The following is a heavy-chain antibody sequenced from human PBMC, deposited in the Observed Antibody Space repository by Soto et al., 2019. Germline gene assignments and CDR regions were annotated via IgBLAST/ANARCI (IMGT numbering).Heavy chain of an antibody. CDR3: AREFGPEYYDFWSGYYSPKFDP. D-gene: IGHD3-3*01. CDR2: ISAYNGNT. CDR1: GYTFTSYG. V-gene: IGHV1-18*01. Sequence: GASVKVSCTASGYTFTSYGISWVRQAPGQGLEWMGWISAYNGNTNYAQKLQGRVTMTTDTSTSTAYMELRSLRSDDTAVYYCAREFGPEYYDFWSGYYSPKFDPWGQGTLVTVSS. J-gene: IGHJ5*02.